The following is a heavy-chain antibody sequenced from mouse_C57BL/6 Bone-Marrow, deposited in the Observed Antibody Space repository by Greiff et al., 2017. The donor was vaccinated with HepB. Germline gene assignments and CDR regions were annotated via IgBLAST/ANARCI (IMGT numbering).Heavy chain of an antibody. J-gene: IGHJ4*01. CDR2: ISSGSSTI. D-gene: IGHD1-1*01. V-gene: IGHV5-17*01. CDR1: GFTFSDYG. Sequence: EVQVVESGGGLVKPGGSLKLSCAASGFTFSDYGMHWVRQAPEKGLEWVAYISSGSSTIYYADTVKGRFTISRDNAKNTLFLQMTSLRSEDTAMYYCARSFLRDYAMDYWGQGTSVTVSS. CDR3: ARSFLRDYAMDY.